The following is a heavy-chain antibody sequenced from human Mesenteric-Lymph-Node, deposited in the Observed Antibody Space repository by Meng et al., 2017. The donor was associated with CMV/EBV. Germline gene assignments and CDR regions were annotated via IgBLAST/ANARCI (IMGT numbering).Heavy chain of an antibody. Sequence: SETLSLTCTVSGGSVSSGSYYWSWIRQPPGKGLEWIGYIYYSGSTNYNPSLKSRVTISVDTSKNQFSLKLTSVTAADTALYYCARHFDSRSTQWGQGTLVTVSS. CDR2: IYYSGST. CDR3: ARHFDSRSTQ. CDR1: GGSVSSGSYY. V-gene: IGHV4-61*01. J-gene: IGHJ4*02. D-gene: IGHD6-6*01.